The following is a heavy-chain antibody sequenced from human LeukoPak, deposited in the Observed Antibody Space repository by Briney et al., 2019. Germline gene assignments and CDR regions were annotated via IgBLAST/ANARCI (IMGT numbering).Heavy chain of an antibody. CDR1: GFTFRSYA. CDR3: AKVGARGCSSSTCFIY. Sequence: GGSLRLSCAASGFTFRSYAMSWVRQAPGKGLEWVSAISGSGDTTYYADSVKGRFTISRDNSKNTLYLQMNSLRPEYTAVYYCAKVGARGCSSSTCFIYWGQGTLVTVSS. J-gene: IGHJ4*02. V-gene: IGHV3-23*01. CDR2: ISGSGDTT. D-gene: IGHD2-2*01.